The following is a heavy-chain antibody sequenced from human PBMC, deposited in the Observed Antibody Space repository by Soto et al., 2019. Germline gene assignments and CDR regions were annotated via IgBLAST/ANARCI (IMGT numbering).Heavy chain of an antibody. D-gene: IGHD4-4*01. V-gene: IGHV3-15*04. CDR1: GFTFSNAW. J-gene: IGHJ4*02. Sequence: EVQLVESGGGLVKPGGSLRLSCAASGFTFSNAWMSWVRQAPGKGLEWVGRIESKTDGGTTDYAAPVKGRFTISRDDSKNTLYLQMNSLKTEDTAVYYCTTESTVTTHVDYWGQGTLVTVSS. CDR2: IESKTDGGTT. CDR3: TTESTVTTHVDY.